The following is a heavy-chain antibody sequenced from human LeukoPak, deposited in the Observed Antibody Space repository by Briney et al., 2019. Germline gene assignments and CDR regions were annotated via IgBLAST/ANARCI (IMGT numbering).Heavy chain of an antibody. D-gene: IGHD3-9*01. V-gene: IGHV3-49*03. CDR2: IRNQAYGGTA. CDR3: TREKRYFDWFQADY. J-gene: IGHJ4*02. CDR1: GFTFSDYA. Sequence: GGSLRLSCAASGFTFSDYAMSWFRQAPGKGLEWVGFIRNQAYGGTAEYAASVEGRCTISRDDSRTIAYLEMNSLKTEDTAMYYCTREKRYFDWFQADYWGQGILVTVSS.